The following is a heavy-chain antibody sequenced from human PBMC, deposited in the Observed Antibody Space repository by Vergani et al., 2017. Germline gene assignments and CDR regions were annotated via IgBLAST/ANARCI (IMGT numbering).Heavy chain of an antibody. D-gene: IGHD3-10*01. J-gene: IGHJ6*02. CDR3: ASSXRGGVIGYYYGMDV. Sequence: QVQLVQSGAEVKKPGSSVKVSCKASGGTFSSYTISWVRQAPGQGLEWMGRIIPILGIANYAQKFQGRVTITADKSTSTAYMELSSLRSEDTAVYYCASSXRGGVIGYYYGMDVWGQGTTVTVSS. V-gene: IGHV1-69*02. CDR1: GGTFSSYT. CDR2: IIPILGIA.